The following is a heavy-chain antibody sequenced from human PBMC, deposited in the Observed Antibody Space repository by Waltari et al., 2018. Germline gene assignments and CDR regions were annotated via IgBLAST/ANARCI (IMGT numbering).Heavy chain of an antibody. CDR3: ARGLHRTAWIVDY. Sequence: QVQLVQSGAEVEKPGASVKVSCMPSGYTFTHYGIHWVRQAPGQRLEWMGWINTDNGDTQFSPKFQIRVTFTRDTFASTVYMELSSLTSEDTAVYYCARGLHRTAWIVDYWGQGTLVTVSS. J-gene: IGHJ4*02. D-gene: IGHD1-1*01. V-gene: IGHV1-3*04. CDR1: GYTFTHYG. CDR2: INTDNGDT.